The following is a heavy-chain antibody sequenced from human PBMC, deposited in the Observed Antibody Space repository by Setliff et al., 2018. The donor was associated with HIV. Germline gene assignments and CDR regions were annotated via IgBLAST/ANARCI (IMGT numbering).Heavy chain of an antibody. CDR2: ISAYNGDT. D-gene: IGHD3-10*01. CDR1: GYTFTSYG. CDR3: AKKTAAYTSGSWLHY. J-gene: IGHJ4*02. Sequence: ASVKVSCKASGYTFTSYGISWVRQAPGQGLEWMGWISAYNGDTNYAQKLQGRVTMTTDTSTSTAYMELSSLRAEDTAVYYCAKKTAAYTSGSWLHYWGQGTLVTVS. V-gene: IGHV1-18*01.